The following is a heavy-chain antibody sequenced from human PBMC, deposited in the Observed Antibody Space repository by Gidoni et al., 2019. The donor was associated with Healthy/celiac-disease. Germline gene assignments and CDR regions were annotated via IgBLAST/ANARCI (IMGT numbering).Heavy chain of an antibody. CDR1: GFTFSGYA. Sequence: QVQLVESGGGVVQPGRYLRLSCAASGFTFSGYAMHWVRQAPGKGLEWVAVISYDGSNKYYADSVKGRFTISRDNSKNTLYLQMNSLRAEDTAVYYCARTLGYRNLAVDYWGQGTLVTVSS. CDR2: ISYDGSNK. D-gene: IGHD3-16*01. CDR3: ARTLGYRNLAVDY. V-gene: IGHV3-30-3*01. J-gene: IGHJ4*02.